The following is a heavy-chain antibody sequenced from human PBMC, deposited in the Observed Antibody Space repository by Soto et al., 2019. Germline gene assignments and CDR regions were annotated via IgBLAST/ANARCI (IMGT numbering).Heavy chain of an antibody. Sequence: SETLSLTCTVSGGSISSYYWSWIRQPPGKGLEWIGYIYYSGSTNYNPSLKSRVTISVDTSKNQFSLKLSSVTAADTAVYYCARKYGLGAFDIWGQGTMVTVS. CDR3: ARKYGLGAFDI. CDR2: IYYSGST. D-gene: IGHD3-10*01. V-gene: IGHV4-59*01. CDR1: GGSISSYY. J-gene: IGHJ3*02.